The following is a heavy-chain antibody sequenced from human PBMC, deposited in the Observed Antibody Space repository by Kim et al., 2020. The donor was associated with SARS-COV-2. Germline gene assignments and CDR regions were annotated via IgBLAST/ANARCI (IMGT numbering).Heavy chain of an antibody. CDR1: GFTFSSYG. J-gene: IGHJ6*02. Sequence: GGSLRLSCAASGFTFSSYGMHWVRQAPGKGLEWVAVISYDGSNKYYADSVKGRFTISRDNSKNTLYLQMNSLRAEDTAVYYCAKKIAARAYYYYGMDVWGQGTTVTVSS. CDR3: AKKIAARAYYYYGMDV. CDR2: ISYDGSNK. D-gene: IGHD6-13*01. V-gene: IGHV3-30*18.